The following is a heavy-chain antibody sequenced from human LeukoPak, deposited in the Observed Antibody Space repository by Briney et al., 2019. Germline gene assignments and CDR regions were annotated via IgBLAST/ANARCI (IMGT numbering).Heavy chain of an antibody. CDR3: ARNHYYYDSSGPGAFDI. Sequence: SETLSLTCTVSGGSISSYYWSWIRQPPGKGLEWIGYIYYSGSTNYNPSLKSRVTISVDTSKNQFSLKLSSVTAADTAVYYCARNHYYYDSSGPGAFDIWGQGTMVTVSS. J-gene: IGHJ3*02. CDR2: IYYSGST. D-gene: IGHD3-22*01. CDR1: GGSISSYY. V-gene: IGHV4-59*12.